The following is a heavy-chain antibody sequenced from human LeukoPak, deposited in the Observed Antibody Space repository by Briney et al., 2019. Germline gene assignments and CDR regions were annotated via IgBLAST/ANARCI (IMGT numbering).Heavy chain of an antibody. J-gene: IGHJ4*02. V-gene: IGHV4-59*01. Sequence: SETLSLTCTVAGGSISSYYWCWIRQPPGRGLEWSGYIYYSGSTNYTHSLKSRVTISVETSQNTFYLKQRPVTAADTAVYYSARGIAARHDYWGQGTLVTVSS. CDR2: IYYSGST. D-gene: IGHD6-6*01. CDR1: GGSISSYY. CDR3: ARGIAARHDY.